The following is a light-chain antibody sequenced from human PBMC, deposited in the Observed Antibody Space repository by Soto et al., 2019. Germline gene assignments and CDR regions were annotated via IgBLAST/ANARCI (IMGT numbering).Light chain of an antibody. V-gene: IGKV3-11*01. CDR1: QRFGSS. CDR2: DSS. CDR3: QQRNDWPLT. Sequence: EIVLTQSPATLSLSPGERATLSSRASQRFGSSLTCYKQKPGQAPRLLINDSSTRATGIPARFSGSGSGTDFTLTISSLEPEDFAVYYCQQRNDWPLTFGGGTKVEIK. J-gene: IGKJ4*01.